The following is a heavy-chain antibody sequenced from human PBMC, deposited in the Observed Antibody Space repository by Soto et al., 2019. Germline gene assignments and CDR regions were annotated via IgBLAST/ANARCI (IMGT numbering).Heavy chain of an antibody. CDR2: ISSSGSTI. D-gene: IGHD6-6*01. V-gene: IGHV3-11*01. J-gene: IGHJ3*02. Sequence: PGGSLRLSCAASGIIFNGFGMSWIRQAPGKGLEWVSYISSSGSTIYYADSVKGRFTISRDNAKNSLYLQMNSLRAEDTAVYYCARARLGAFDIWGQGTMVTVSS. CDR3: ARARLGAFDI. CDR1: GIIFNGFG.